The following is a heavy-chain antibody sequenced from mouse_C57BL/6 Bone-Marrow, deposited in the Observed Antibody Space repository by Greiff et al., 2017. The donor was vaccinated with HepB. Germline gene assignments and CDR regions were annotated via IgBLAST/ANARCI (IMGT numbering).Heavy chain of an antibody. CDR1: GYTFTSYT. V-gene: IGHV1-4*01. J-gene: IGHJ2*01. CDR3: ARDGNPYYFDY. D-gene: IGHD2-1*01. CDR2: INPSSGYT. Sequence: QVQLKESGAELARPGASVKMSCKASGYTFTSYTMHWVKQRPGQGLEWIGYINPSSGYTKYNQKFKDKATLTADKSSSTAYMQLSSLTSEDSAVYYCARDGNPYYFDYWGQGTTLTVSS.